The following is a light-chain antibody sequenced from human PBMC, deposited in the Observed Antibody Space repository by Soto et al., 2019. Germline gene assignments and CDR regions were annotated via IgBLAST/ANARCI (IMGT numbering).Light chain of an antibody. CDR3: QQYNNWPIT. CDR1: QSVGGS. J-gene: IGKJ5*01. V-gene: IGKV3D-15*01. Sequence: VIRQPPATLSLSPGETPTLSCRASQSVGGSYVGWYQQKPGQGPRLLIFGPFSRATGIPDRFSGSGSGTEFTLTISSLQSEDFEIYYCQQYNNWPITFGQGTRLEIK. CDR2: GPF.